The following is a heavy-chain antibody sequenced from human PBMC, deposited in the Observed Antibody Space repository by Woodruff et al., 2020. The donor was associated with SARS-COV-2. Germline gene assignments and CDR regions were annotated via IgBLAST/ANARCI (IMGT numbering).Heavy chain of an antibody. J-gene: IGHJ4*02. CDR3: ATDGY. Sequence: IYAQKFQGRVTMTEDTSTDTAYMELSSLRSEDTAVYYCATDGYWGQGTLVTVSS. V-gene: IGHV1-24*01.